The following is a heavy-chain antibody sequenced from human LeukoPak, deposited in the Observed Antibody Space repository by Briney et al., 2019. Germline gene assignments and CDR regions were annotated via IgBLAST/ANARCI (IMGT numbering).Heavy chain of an antibody. V-gene: IGHV4-34*01. D-gene: IGHD2-15*01. CDR2: INHSGST. CDR1: GGSFSGYY. Sequence: PSETLSLTCAVYGGSFSGYYWSWLRQPPGKGLEWIGEINHSGSTNYNPSLKSRVTISVDTSKNQFSLKLSSVTAADTAVYYCARGRGYCSGGSCYSVLYYYYYMDVWGKGTTVTVSS. J-gene: IGHJ6*03. CDR3: ARGRGYCSGGSCYSVLYYYYYMDV.